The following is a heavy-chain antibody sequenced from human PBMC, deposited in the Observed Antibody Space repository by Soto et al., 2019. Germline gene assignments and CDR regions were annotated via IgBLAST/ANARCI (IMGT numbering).Heavy chain of an antibody. CDR3: VSDRGYGHASVPYS. CDR2: ISYDGGRQ. V-gene: IGHV3-30*03. Sequence: QAHLVESGGGVVQPGRCLRLSCAASGFTFTSYGMHWVRQAPGTRLEWVAVISYDGGRQHYADSVKGRVTISRDNSKNMALRQMSSLRAEDTAVYYCVSDRGYGHASVPYSWGQGTLVSVSS. D-gene: IGHD5-18*01. J-gene: IGHJ4*02. CDR1: GFTFTSYG.